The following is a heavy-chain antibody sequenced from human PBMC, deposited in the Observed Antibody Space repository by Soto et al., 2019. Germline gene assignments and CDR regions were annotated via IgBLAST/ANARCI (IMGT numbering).Heavy chain of an antibody. CDR3: ASNYGITLWLSYWFDT. CDR2: IIPIFGTA. Sequence: SVKVSCKASGGTSSSYAISWVRQAPGQGLEWMGGIIPIFGTANYAQKFQGGVTITADESTSTAYMELSSLRSEDTAVYYCASNYGITLWLSYWFDTRGQGPPVPAPS. CDR1: GGTSSSYA. D-gene: IGHD5-18*01. V-gene: IGHV1-69*13. J-gene: IGHJ5*02.